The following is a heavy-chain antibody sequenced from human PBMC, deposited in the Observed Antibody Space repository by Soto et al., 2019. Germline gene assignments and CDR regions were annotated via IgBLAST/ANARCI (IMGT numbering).Heavy chain of an antibody. CDR2: TRNKANSYTT. J-gene: IGHJ4*02. CDR3: ARDWGYYDSSGYSYYFDY. D-gene: IGHD3-22*01. V-gene: IGHV3-72*01. Sequence: EVQLVESGGGLVQPGGSLRLSCAASGFTFSDHYMDWVGQAPGKGLEWVGRTRNKANSYTTEYAASVKGRFTISRDDSKNSLYLQMNSLKTEDTAVYYCARDWGYYDSSGYSYYFDYWGQGTLVTVSS. CDR1: GFTFSDHY.